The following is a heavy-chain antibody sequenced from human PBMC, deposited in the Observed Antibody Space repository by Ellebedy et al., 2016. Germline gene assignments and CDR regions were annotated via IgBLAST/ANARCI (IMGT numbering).Heavy chain of an antibody. D-gene: IGHD4-23*01. CDR1: GYSFSSYN. CDR2: ISPYIGDT. CDR3: ARDYGGRQDY. Sequence: ASVKVSCKASGYSFSSYNLNWVRQAPGQGLEWMGWISPYIGDTHYAQKFQGRVTMTTDTSTGTAYMEMWSLRSDDTAVYYCARDYGGRQDYWGQGTLVTVSS. V-gene: IGHV1-18*01. J-gene: IGHJ4*02.